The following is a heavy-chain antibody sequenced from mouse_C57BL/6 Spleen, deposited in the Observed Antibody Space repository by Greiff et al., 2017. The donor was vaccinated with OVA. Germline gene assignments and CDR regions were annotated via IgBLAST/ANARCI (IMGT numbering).Heavy chain of an antibody. CDR1: GYSITSGYY. CDR2: ISYDGSN. D-gene: IGHD1-1*01. V-gene: IGHV3-6*01. CDR3: ASGTTVVAKAMDY. J-gene: IGHJ4*01. Sequence: EVQLQESGPGLVKPSQSLSLTCSVTGYSITSGYYWNWIRQFPGNKLEWMGYISYDGSNNYNPSLKNRISITRDTSKNQFFLKLNSVTTEDTATYYCASGTTVVAKAMDYWGQGTSVTVSS.